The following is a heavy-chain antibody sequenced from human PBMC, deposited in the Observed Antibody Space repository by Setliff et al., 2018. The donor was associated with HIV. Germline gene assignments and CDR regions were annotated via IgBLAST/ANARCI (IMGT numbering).Heavy chain of an antibody. CDR2: IDHSGYT. Sequence: SQTLSLTCGVSGVSISSYYWSWIRQPPGKRLEWIGYIDHSGYTTYNPSLKSRVTISLDTSKNQVSLKLSSVAAADTAVYYCARGGYRDGYDYWGQGTLVTVSS. J-gene: IGHJ4*02. D-gene: IGHD5-18*01. V-gene: IGHV4-59*01. CDR3: ARGGYRDGYDY. CDR1: GVSISSYY.